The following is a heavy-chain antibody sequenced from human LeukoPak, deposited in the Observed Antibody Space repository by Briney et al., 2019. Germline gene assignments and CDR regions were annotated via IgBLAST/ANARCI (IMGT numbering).Heavy chain of an antibody. CDR3: ARDVPAAIRGYYYYYMDV. Sequence: SETLSLTCTVSGGSISSYYWSWIRQPAGKGLEWIGRIYTSGSTNYNPSLKSRVTMSVDTSKNQFSLKLSSVTAADTAVYYCARDVPAAIRGYYYYYMDVWGKGTTVTVSS. J-gene: IGHJ6*03. CDR2: IYTSGST. V-gene: IGHV4-4*07. CDR1: GGSISSYY. D-gene: IGHD2-2*02.